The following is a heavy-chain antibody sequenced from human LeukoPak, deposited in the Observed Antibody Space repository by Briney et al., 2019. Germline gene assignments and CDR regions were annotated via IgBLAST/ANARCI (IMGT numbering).Heavy chain of an antibody. CDR2: IIPIFGTA. CDR1: GGTFSSYA. J-gene: IGHJ4*02. D-gene: IGHD3-22*01. CDR3: ARDFHYYDSSGYYYAESRPYYFDY. V-gene: IGHV1-69*06. Sequence: SVKVSCKASGGTFSSYAISWVRQARGQGLEWMGRIIPIFGTANYAQKFQGRVTITADKSTSTAYMELSSLRSEDTAVYYCARDFHYYDSSGYYYAESRPYYFDYWGQGTLVTVSS.